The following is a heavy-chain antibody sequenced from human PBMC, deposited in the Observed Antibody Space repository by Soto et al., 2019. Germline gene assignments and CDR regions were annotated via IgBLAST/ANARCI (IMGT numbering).Heavy chain of an antibody. D-gene: IGHD2-15*01. J-gene: IGHJ5*02. CDR3: ARDGSGTDNWFDV. Sequence: PSETLSLTCTVSGDAIYIGGYYWTWIRQHPGKGLEWIGYIYHTGKTYYNPSLESRVTMSVDTSKNQFSLKLASVTAADTAVYYCARDGSGTDNWFDVWGQGTLVTVSS. CDR1: GDAIYIGGYY. CDR2: IYHTGKT. V-gene: IGHV4-31*03.